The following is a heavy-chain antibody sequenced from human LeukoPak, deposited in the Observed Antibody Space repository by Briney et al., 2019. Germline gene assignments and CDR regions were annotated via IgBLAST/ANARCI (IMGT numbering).Heavy chain of an antibody. D-gene: IGHD1-26*01. V-gene: IGHV3-33*08. Sequence: GGSLRLSCAASGFTFSSFGMHWVRQAPGKGPEWVAVIWNDGSNKYYADSVKGRFTISRDNSKNTLFLQVNSLRAEDTAVYYCARDTYNGIDYGRDFDYWGQGTLVTVSS. CDR1: GFTFSSFG. J-gene: IGHJ4*02. CDR2: IWNDGSNK. CDR3: ARDTYNGIDYGRDFDY.